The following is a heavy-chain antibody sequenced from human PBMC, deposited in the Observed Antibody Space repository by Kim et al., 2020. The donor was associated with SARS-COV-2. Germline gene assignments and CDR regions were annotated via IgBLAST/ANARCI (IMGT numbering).Heavy chain of an antibody. CDR3: AKDLLYVPGRGYFDS. Sequence: ADSVRRRFTISRDNSKNTLFLQMDSLRVDDTAVYYCAKDLLYVPGRGYFDSWGQGVVVTVSS. V-gene: IGHV3-23*01. D-gene: IGHD3-10*01. J-gene: IGHJ4*02.